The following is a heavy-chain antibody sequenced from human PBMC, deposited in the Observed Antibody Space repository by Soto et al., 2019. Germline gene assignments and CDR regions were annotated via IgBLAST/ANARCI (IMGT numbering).Heavy chain of an antibody. D-gene: IGHD6-6*01. CDR2: ISAYNGNT. J-gene: IGHJ4*02. CDR1: GYTFTSYG. CDR3: ARVSSNAAYDY. Sequence: ASVKVSCKASGYTFTSYGISWVRQAPGQGLEWMGWISAYNGNTNYAQKLQGRVTMTTDTSTSTVYMELRSLRSEDTAVYYCARVSSNAAYDYWGQGTLVTVSS. V-gene: IGHV1-18*01.